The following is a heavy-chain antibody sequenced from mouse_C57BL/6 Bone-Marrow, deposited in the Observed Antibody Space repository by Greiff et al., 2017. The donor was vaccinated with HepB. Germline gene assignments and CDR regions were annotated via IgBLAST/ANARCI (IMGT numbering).Heavy chain of an antibody. CDR1: GYTFTDYY. D-gene: IGHD4-1*01. Sequence: EVQLQQSGPELVKPGASVKISCKASGYTFTDYYMNWVKQSHGKSLEWIGDINPNNGGTNYNQKFKGKATLTVDKSSSTAYMELRSLTSEDSAVYYCAREAELYYYAMDYWGQGTSVTVSS. V-gene: IGHV1-26*01. CDR3: AREAELYYYAMDY. J-gene: IGHJ4*01. CDR2: INPNNGGT.